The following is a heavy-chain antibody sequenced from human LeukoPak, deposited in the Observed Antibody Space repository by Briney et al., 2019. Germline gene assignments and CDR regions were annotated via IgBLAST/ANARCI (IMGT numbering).Heavy chain of an antibody. Sequence: SETLSLTCTVSGGSISSYYWSWIRQPAGKGLEWIGRTYTSGSTNYNPSLKSRVTISVDKSKNQFSLKLSSVTAADTAVYYCARDYSYYYDSSGYSGDYWGQGTLVTVSS. V-gene: IGHV4-4*07. D-gene: IGHD3-22*01. CDR2: TYTSGST. CDR1: GGSISSYY. J-gene: IGHJ4*02. CDR3: ARDYSYYYDSSGYSGDY.